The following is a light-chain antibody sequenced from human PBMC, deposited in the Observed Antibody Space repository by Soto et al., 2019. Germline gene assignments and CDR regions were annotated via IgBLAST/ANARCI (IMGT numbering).Light chain of an antibody. CDR2: EVS. CDR3: SSYTSSIPPYV. CDR1: SSDVGGYNY. J-gene: IGLJ1*01. Sequence: QSALTQPASVSGSPGQSITISCTGTSSDVGGYNYVSWYQQHPGKAPKLMIYEVSNRPSGVSNRFSGSKSGNTASLTISGLQAEDEADYYCSSYTSSIPPYVFRTGTKLTVL. V-gene: IGLV2-14*01.